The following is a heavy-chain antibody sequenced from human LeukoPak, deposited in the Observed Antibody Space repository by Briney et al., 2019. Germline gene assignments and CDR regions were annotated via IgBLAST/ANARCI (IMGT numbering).Heavy chain of an antibody. V-gene: IGHV1-8*02. CDR2: MNPNSGNT. Sequence: GSVKVSCKASGYTFTSYGISWVRQAPGQGLEWMGWMNPNSGNTGYAQKFQGRVTMTRNTSISTAYMELSSLRSEDTAVYYCARGYGSRASRGAFDIWGQGTMVTVSS. J-gene: IGHJ3*02. CDR1: GYTFTSYG. CDR3: ARGYGSRASRGAFDI. D-gene: IGHD4-17*01.